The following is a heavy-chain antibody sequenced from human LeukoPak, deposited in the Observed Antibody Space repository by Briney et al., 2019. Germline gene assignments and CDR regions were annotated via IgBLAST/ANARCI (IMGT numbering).Heavy chain of an antibody. Sequence: PGGSLRLSCAASGFTFSSYAMHGVRQAPGKGLEYVSAISSNGGSTYYANPVKGRFTISRDNSKNTLYLQMGSLRAEDMAVYYCARGRSSLYSSGWYFYWGQGTLVTVSS. CDR1: GFTFSSYA. D-gene: IGHD6-19*01. J-gene: IGHJ4*02. CDR3: ARGRSSLYSSGWYFY. V-gene: IGHV3-64*01. CDR2: ISSNGGST.